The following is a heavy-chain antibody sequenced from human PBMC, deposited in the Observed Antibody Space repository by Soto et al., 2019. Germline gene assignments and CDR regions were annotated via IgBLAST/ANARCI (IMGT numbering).Heavy chain of an antibody. CDR3: ATSLITNFGVVRGFDP. Sequence: ASVKVSCKVSGYTLTELSMHWVRQAPGKGLEWMGGFDPEDGETIYAQKFQGRVTMTEDTSTDTAYMELSSLRSEDTAVYYCATSLITNFGVVRGFDPWGQGTLVTVSS. V-gene: IGHV1-24*01. CDR2: FDPEDGET. CDR1: GYTLTELS. D-gene: IGHD3-3*01. J-gene: IGHJ5*02.